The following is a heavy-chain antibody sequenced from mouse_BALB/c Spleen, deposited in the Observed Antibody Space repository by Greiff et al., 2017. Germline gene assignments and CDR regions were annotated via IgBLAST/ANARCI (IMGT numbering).Heavy chain of an antibody. J-gene: IGHJ4*01. Sequence: EVQLQQSGAELVRSGASVKLSCTASGFNIKDYYMHWVKQRPEQGLEWIGWIDPENGDTEYAPKFQGKATMTADTSSNTAYLQLSSLTSEDTAVYYCKGYPYAMDYWGQGTSVTVSS. CDR3: KGYPYAMDY. CDR2: IDPENGDT. CDR1: GFNIKDYY. D-gene: IGHD2-14*01. V-gene: IGHV14-4*02.